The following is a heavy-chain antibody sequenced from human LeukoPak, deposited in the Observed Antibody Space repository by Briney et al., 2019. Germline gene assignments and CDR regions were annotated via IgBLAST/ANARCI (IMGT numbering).Heavy chain of an antibody. J-gene: IGHJ6*02. CDR2: ISSSSSTI. CDR3: ARKVRGVIPIYYYGMDV. V-gene: IGHV3-48*02. Sequence: GGSLRLPCAASGFTFSSYSMNWVRQAPGKGLEWVSYISSSSSTIYYADSVKGRFTISRDNAKNSLYLQMNSLRDEDTAVYYCARKVRGVIPIYYYGMDVWGQGTTVTVSS. CDR1: GFTFSSYS. D-gene: IGHD3-10*01.